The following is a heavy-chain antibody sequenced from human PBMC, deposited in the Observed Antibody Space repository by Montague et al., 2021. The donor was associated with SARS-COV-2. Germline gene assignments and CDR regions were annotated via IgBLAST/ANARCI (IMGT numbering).Heavy chain of an antibody. CDR2: IYYSGST. CDR3: ARQMGQSSIFGVVIQYYFDY. V-gene: IGHV4-39*01. Sequence: SETLSPTCTVSGGSISSSSYYWGWIRQPPGKGLEWIGSIYYSGSTYYXPSLESRVTISVDTSKNQFSLKLSSVTAADTAVYYCARQMGQSSIFGVVIQYYFDYWGQGTLVTVSS. CDR1: GGSISSSSYY. D-gene: IGHD3-3*01. J-gene: IGHJ4*02.